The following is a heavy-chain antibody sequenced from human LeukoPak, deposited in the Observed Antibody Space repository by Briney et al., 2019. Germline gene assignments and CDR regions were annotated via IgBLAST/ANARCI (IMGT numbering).Heavy chain of an antibody. Sequence: PGGSLRLSCAASGFTFSSYAMSWVRQAPGKGLEWVSAISGSGGSTYYADSVKGRFTISRDNSKSTLYLQMNSLRAGDTAVYYCAKDYSGCYNFDYWGQGTLVTVSS. D-gene: IGHD1-26*01. CDR3: AKDYSGCYNFDY. V-gene: IGHV3-23*01. CDR2: ISGSGGST. CDR1: GFTFSSYA. J-gene: IGHJ4*02.